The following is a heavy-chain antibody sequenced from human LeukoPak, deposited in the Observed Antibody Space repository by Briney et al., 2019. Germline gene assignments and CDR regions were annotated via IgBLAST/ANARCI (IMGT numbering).Heavy chain of an antibody. J-gene: IGHJ5*02. V-gene: IGHV4-34*01. CDR2: INHSGST. CDR1: GGSFSGYY. CDR3: ARGGGYPFNWFDP. D-gene: IGHD3-22*01. Sequence: KPSETLSLTCAVYGGSFSGYYWSWIRQPPGKGLEWIGEINHSGSTNYNPSLKSRVTISVGTSKNQFSLKLSSVTAADTAVYYCARGGGYPFNWFDPWGQGTLVTVSS.